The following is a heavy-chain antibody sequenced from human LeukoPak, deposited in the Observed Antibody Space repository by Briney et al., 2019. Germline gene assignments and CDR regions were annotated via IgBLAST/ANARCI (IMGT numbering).Heavy chain of an antibody. Sequence: SETLSLTCTVSGGSISSGDYYWSWIRQPPGKGLEWIGYIYYSGSTYYNPSLESRVTISVDTSKNQFSLKLSSVTAADTAVYYCARVTTVLAFDIWGQGTMVTVSS. CDR1: GGSISSGDYY. CDR3: ARVTTVLAFDI. D-gene: IGHD1-1*01. J-gene: IGHJ3*02. V-gene: IGHV4-30-4*01. CDR2: IYYSGST.